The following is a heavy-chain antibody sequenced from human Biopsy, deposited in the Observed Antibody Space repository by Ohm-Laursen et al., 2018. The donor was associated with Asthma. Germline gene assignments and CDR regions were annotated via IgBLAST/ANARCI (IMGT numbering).Heavy chain of an antibody. CDR3: AKSADYYDSTDYLDF. Sequence: RSLRLSCAASGFSFDDCAMHWVRQAPGKGPEWVSSISWNSGNIDYADSVKGRFTISRDNAKNSLYLQMQSLRPEDTAFYYCAKSADYYDSTDYLDFWGRGTLVTVSS. J-gene: IGHJ4*01. V-gene: IGHV3-9*01. CDR1: GFSFDDCA. CDR2: ISWNSGNI. D-gene: IGHD3-22*01.